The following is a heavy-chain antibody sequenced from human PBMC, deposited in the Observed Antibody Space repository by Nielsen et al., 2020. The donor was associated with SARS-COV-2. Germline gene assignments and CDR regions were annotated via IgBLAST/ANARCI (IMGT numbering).Heavy chain of an antibody. Sequence: WIRQPPGKGLEYVSAISSNGGSTYNADSVKGRFTVSRDNSKNTLYLQMNSLRAEDTAVYYCARDSRTSAWSLFDYWGQGTLVTVSS. V-gene: IGHV3-64*04. J-gene: IGHJ4*02. D-gene: IGHD6-19*01. CDR2: ISSNGGST. CDR3: ARDSRTSAWSLFDY.